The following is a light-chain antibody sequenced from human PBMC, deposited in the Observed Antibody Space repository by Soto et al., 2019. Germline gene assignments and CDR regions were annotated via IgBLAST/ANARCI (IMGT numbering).Light chain of an antibody. CDR2: EGS. Sequence: QSALTQPASVSASPGQSITISCTGTSSDVGGYYLVSWYQQHPGNAPKLMIYEGSKRLSGVSSRFSGSKSGNTASLTISGLQTEDEADYYCSSYSDSSTLVFGGGTKLTVL. V-gene: IGLV2-23*01. J-gene: IGLJ3*02. CDR3: SSYSDSSTLV. CDR1: SSDVGGYYL.